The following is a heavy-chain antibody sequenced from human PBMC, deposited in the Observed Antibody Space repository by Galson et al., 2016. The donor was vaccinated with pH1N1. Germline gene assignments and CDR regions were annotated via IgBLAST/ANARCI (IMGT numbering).Heavy chain of an antibody. CDR2: MSFDGSK. CDR3: AREGYTSGRAPAFDV. J-gene: IGHJ3*01. Sequence: SLRLSCAASGFTFGSSVMHWVRQAPGKGLEWVAGMSFDGSKYYIGSVKGRFTISRDGSMNTLYLQMNSLTSEDTALYFAAREGYTSGRAPAFDVWGQGTVVTVSS. CDR1: GFTFGSSV. D-gene: IGHD6-25*01. V-gene: IGHV3-30*03.